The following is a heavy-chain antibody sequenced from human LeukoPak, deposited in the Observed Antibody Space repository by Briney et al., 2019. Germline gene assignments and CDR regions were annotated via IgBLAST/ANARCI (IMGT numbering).Heavy chain of an antibody. CDR2: ISAYNGNT. CDR3: ARDPTNSYGSGTPFDY. V-gene: IGHV1-18*04. J-gene: IGHJ4*02. Sequence: ASVMVSCKASGYTFTSYGISWVRQAPGQGLEWMGWISAYNGNTNYAQKLQGRVTMTTDTSTSTAYMELRSMRSDDTAVYYCARDPTNSYGSGTPFDYWGQGTLVTVSS. D-gene: IGHD3-10*01. CDR1: GYTFTSYG.